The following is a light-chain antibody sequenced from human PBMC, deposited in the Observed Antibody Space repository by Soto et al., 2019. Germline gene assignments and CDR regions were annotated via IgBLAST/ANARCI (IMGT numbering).Light chain of an antibody. CDR1: KNVVGGFNS. CDR3: SSYTSTMTNV. Sequence: SVLTQPAPGFGGPGQSVTPSLPGNKNVVGGFNSVSWYQLRPGTAPKLILYDVVDRPSGVSYRFSGSKSGNTASLTISGLQAADEADYFCSSYTSTMTNVFGSGTKVTVL. CDR2: DVV. J-gene: IGLJ1*01. V-gene: IGLV2-14*03.